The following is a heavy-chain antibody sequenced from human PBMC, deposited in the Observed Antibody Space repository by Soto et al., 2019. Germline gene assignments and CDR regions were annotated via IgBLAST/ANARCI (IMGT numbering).Heavy chain of an antibody. CDR2: IKTKAQGETT. Sequence: EVQLVESGGGLVKPGGSLRLSCAASGFTISGAWMNWVRQAPGKGLEWVGRIKTKAQGETTDYAAPVKGRFTISRDDSENTRSLQMSSLKIEDTAVYFCTKGSVEGYWGQGTLVTVSS. J-gene: IGHJ4*02. CDR3: TKGSVEGY. CDR1: GFTISGAW. D-gene: IGHD1-26*01. V-gene: IGHV3-15*07.